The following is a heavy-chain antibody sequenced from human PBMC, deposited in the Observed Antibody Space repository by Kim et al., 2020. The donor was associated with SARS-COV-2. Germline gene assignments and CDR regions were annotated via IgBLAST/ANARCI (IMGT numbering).Heavy chain of an antibody. V-gene: IGHV3-11*03. CDR2: ISSSGSYI. Sequence: GGSLRLSCAASGFTFSDYYMTWIRQAPGKGLGWLSYISSSGSYIVYAESVKGRFSISRDNAKKSLYLQMNSLRAEDTAVYYCASVSSGSSSWYWFDAWG. J-gene: IGHJ5*01. CDR1: GFTFSDYY. CDR3: ASVSSGSSSWYWFDA. D-gene: IGHD6-13*01.